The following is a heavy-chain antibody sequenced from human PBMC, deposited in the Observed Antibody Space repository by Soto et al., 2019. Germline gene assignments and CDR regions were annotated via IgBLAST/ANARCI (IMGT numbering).Heavy chain of an antibody. CDR1: GFTFSTHG. Sequence: GGSLRLSCAASGFTFSTHGMHWVRQAPGKGPEWAAVISHDGSKKYYVESVEGRFSISRDNSKSIVHLQMNNVRTEDTAVYYCAKDKGPYYDFWSGQRWFDPWGQGTLVTVSS. V-gene: IGHV3-30*18. D-gene: IGHD3-3*01. J-gene: IGHJ5*02. CDR2: ISHDGSKK. CDR3: AKDKGPYYDFWSGQRWFDP.